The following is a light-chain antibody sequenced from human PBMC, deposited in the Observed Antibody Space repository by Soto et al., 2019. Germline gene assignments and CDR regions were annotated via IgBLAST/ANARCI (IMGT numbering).Light chain of an antibody. CDR3: QQYNSYSP. CDR1: QSISTW. J-gene: IGKJ1*01. CDR2: DAS. Sequence: IQMTQSPSTLSAFVGDRVTITCRASQSISTWLAWYQQKPGKAPKLLIYDASNLESGVPSRFSGSGSGTEFTLTISSLQPDDFATYYCQQYNSYSPFGQGTKVDIK. V-gene: IGKV1-5*01.